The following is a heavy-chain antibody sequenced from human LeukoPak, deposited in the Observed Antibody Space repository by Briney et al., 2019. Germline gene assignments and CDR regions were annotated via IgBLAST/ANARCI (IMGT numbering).Heavy chain of an antibody. V-gene: IGHV3-21*01. D-gene: IGHD4-23*01. Sequence: GGSLRLSCAASGFSFSSSTMHWVRQAPGKGLEWVSFISSSGSCIFYADSVKGRFTISRDNAKNSLYLQMNSLRAEDTAVYYCARDLGPYDFGANSDFGYWGQGTLVTVSS. CDR2: ISSSGSCI. CDR3: ARDLGPYDFGANSDFGY. CDR1: GFSFSSST. J-gene: IGHJ4*02.